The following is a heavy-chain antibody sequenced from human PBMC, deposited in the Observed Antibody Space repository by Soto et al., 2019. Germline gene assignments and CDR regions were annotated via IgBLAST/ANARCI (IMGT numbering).Heavy chain of an antibody. D-gene: IGHD2-8*01. J-gene: IGHJ6*03. V-gene: IGHV3-30*18. CDR2: ISYDGSNK. Sequence: GGSLRLSCAASGFTFSSYGRHWVRQAPGKGLEWVAVISYDGSNKYYADSVKGRFTISRDNSKNTLYLQMNSLRAEDTAVYYCAKDYCTNGVCPEYYYYYYYMDVWGKGTTVTVSS. CDR1: GFTFSSYG. CDR3: AKDYCTNGVCPEYYYYYYYMDV.